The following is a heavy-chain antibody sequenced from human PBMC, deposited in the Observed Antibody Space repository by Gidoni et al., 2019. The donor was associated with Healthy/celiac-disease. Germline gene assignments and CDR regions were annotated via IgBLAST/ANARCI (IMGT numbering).Heavy chain of an antibody. CDR2: ISGRGGST. V-gene: IGHV3-23*01. Sequence: EVQLLESGGGLVQPGGSLRLSCAASGFTFSSYAMSWVRQAPGKGLEWVSAISGRGGSTYYADSVKGRFTISRDNSKNTLYLQMNSLRAEDTAVYYCARNRGYSYGWFDYWGQGTLVTVSS. J-gene: IGHJ4*02. D-gene: IGHD5-18*01. CDR1: GFTFSSYA. CDR3: ARNRGYSYGWFDY.